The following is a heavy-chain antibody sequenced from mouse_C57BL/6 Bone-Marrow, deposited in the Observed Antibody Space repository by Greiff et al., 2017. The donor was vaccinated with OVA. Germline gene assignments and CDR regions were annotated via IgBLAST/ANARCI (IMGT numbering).Heavy chain of an antibody. Sequence: VQLQQPGAELVMPGASVKLSCKASGYTFTSYWMHWVKQRPGQGLEWIGEIDPSDSYTNYNQKFKGKSTLTVDKSSSTAYMQLSSLTSEDSAVYYCARDHMDYWGQGTSVTVSS. CDR2: IDPSDSYT. J-gene: IGHJ4*01. CDR3: ARDHMDY. CDR1: GYTFTSYW. V-gene: IGHV1-69*01.